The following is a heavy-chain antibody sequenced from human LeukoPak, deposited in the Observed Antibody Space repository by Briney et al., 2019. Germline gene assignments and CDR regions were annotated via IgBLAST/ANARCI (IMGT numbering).Heavy chain of an antibody. CDR1: GFTFSSYG. D-gene: IGHD3-22*01. J-gene: IGHJ4*02. CDR2: IWYDGSNK. Sequence: PGGSLRLSCAASGFTFSSYGMHWVRQAPGKGLEWVAVIWYDGSNKYYADSVKGRFTISRDNAKNSLYLQMNSLRAEDTAVYYCARDPPARIAFDYWGQGTLVTVSS. V-gene: IGHV3-33*01. CDR3: ARDPPARIAFDY.